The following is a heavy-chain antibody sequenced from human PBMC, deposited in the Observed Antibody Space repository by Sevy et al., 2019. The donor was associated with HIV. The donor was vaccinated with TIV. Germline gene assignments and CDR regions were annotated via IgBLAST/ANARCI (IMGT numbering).Heavy chain of an antibody. CDR2: IYYSGST. Sequence: SETLSRTCTVSGGSISSYYWSWIRQPPGKGLEWIGYIYYSGSTNYNPSLKSQVTISVDTSKNQFSLKLSSVTGADTAGYYCARLYRGRHRQDSGSYFIDYWGQGTLVTVSS. CDR1: GGSISSYY. V-gene: IGHV4-59*01. CDR3: ARLYRGRHRQDSGSYFIDY. D-gene: IGHD1-26*01. J-gene: IGHJ4*02.